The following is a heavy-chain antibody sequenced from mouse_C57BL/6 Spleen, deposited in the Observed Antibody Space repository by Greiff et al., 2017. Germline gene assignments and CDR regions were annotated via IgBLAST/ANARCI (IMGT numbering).Heavy chain of an antibody. J-gene: IGHJ1*03. V-gene: IGHV1-64*01. CDR2: IHPNSGST. CDR3: ARSDYYGGFDV. Sequence: QVQLQQPGAELVKPGASVKLSCKASGYTFTSYWMHWVKQRPGQGLEWIGMIHPNSGSTNYNEKFKSKATLTVDKSSSTAYMQLSSLTSEDSAVYYCARSDYYGGFDVWGTGTTVTVSS. D-gene: IGHD1-1*02. CDR1: GYTFTSYW.